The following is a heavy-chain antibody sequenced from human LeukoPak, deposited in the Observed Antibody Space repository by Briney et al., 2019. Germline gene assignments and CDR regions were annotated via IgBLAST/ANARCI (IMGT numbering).Heavy chain of an antibody. Sequence: PGGSLRLSCAASGFTFSSYEMNWVRQAPGKGLEWVSYISSSGSTIYYADSVKGRFTISRDNAKNSLYLQMNSLRAEDTAVYYCAKDKFGYGDGGDWFDPWGQGTLVTVSS. D-gene: IGHD4-17*01. CDR3: AKDKFGYGDGGDWFDP. V-gene: IGHV3-48*03. J-gene: IGHJ5*02. CDR2: ISSSGSTI. CDR1: GFTFSSYE.